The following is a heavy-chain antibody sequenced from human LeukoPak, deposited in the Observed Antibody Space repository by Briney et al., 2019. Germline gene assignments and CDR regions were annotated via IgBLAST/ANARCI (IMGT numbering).Heavy chain of an antibody. V-gene: IGHV4-34*01. D-gene: IGHD1-26*01. Sequence: SETLSLTCAVYGGSFSGYYWSWIRQPPGKGLEWIGEINHSGSTNYNPSLKSRVTISVDTSKNQFSLKLSSVTAADTAVYYCARVSGSYYLGPVDYWGQGTLVTVSS. CDR1: GGSFSGYY. J-gene: IGHJ4*02. CDR3: ARVSGSYYLGPVDY. CDR2: INHSGST.